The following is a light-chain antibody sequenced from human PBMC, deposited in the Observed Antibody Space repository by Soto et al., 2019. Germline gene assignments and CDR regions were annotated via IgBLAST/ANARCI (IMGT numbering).Light chain of an antibody. CDR2: GTS. J-gene: IGKJ2*01. CDR3: QQYGSSPPYT. Sequence: EMVLTQSPGTLSLSPGERATLSCRASQSVSSSYLAWYRQKPGQAPRLLIYGTSSRATGIPDRFSGSGSGTDFTLTTSRLEPEDFAVYYCQQYGSSPPYTFGQGTKLEIK. CDR1: QSVSSSY. V-gene: IGKV3-20*01.